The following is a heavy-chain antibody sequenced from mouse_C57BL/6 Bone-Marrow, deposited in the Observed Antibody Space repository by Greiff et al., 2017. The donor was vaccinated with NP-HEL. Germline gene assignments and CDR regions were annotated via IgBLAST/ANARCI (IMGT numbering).Heavy chain of an antibody. CDR3: ATVKEVYYDYDGGYFDV. J-gene: IGHJ1*03. V-gene: IGHV2-9-1*01. CDR1: GFSLTSYA. D-gene: IGHD2-4*01. CDR2: IWTGGGT. Sequence: VKLMESGPGLVAPSQSLSITCTVSGFSLTSYAISWVRQPPGKGLEWLGVIWTGGGTNYNSALKSRLSISKDNSKSQVFLKMNSLQTDDTARYYCATVKEVYYDYDGGYFDVWGTGTTVTVSS.